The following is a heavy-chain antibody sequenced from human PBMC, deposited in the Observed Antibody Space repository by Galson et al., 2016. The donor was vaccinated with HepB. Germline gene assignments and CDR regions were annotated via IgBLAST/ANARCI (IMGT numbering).Heavy chain of an antibody. J-gene: IGHJ5*02. D-gene: IGHD2/OR15-2a*01. CDR3: ARVRCSTFRCQNWFDP. CDR1: GDSVSSNSAA. CDR2: TYYRSKWYN. V-gene: IGHV6-1*01. Sequence: CAIPGDSVSSNSAAWTWIRQSPLRGLEWLGRTYYRSKWYNDYAVSVKSRISIHPDTSKNQFSLQLHSVTPEDTAVYYCARVRCSTFRCQNWFDPWGQGTLVTISS.